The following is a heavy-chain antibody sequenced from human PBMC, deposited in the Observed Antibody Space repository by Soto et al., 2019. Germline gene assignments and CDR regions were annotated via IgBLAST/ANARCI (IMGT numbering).Heavy chain of an antibody. CDR3: ASQDLYYYGLEV. J-gene: IGHJ6*01. CDR1: VFPFSTYW. Sequence: VGSLRLSCASSVFPFSTYWMHCVRQSPGKWPVWVSRINNDGSTTRYADSVKGRFTISRDNAKNTLYLQMNSLRAEDTAVYYCASQDLYYYGLEVWGQGTTVSVSS. V-gene: IGHV3-74*01. CDR2: INNDGSTT.